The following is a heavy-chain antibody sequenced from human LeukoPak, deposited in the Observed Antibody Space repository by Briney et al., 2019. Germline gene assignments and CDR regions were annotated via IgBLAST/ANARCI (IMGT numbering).Heavy chain of an antibody. CDR1: GGSISSYS. J-gene: IGHJ3*02. Sequence: LPETLSLTCTVSGGSISSYSGSWLRQPPGKGLEWSGYIYYSGSTNYNPSLKSRVTISVDTSKNQFSLNVRSVTAADTAVYYGARGRAGKVDTFDICREGTKVSVSS. CDR2: IYYSGST. CDR3: ARGRAGKVDTFDI. D-gene: IGHD6-13*01. V-gene: IGHV4-59*01.